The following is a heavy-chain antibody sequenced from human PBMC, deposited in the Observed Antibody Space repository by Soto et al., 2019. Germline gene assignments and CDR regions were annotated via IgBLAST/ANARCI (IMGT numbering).Heavy chain of an antibody. CDR1: GFTFSSYG. V-gene: IGHV3-30*18. D-gene: IGHD6-6*01. J-gene: IGHJ5*02. CDR2: ISYDGSNK. CDR3: AKAVPSSSSFLHWFDP. Sequence: QVQLVESGGGVVQPGRSLRLSCAASGFTFSSYGMHWVRQAPGKGLEWVAGISYDGSNKYYADSVKGRFTISRDNSKNTLYLQMNSVRAEDTAVYYCAKAVPSSSSFLHWFDPWGQGTLVTVSS.